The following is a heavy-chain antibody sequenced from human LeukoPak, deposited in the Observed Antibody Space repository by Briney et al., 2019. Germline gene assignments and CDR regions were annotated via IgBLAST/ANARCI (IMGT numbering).Heavy chain of an antibody. V-gene: IGHV3-23*01. CDR1: GFTFSNYA. D-gene: IGHD6-13*01. Sequence: GGSLRLSCAASGFTFSNYAMAWVRQAPGKGLEWVSAISGNGGRTYSADSVQGRFTISRDNSKNTVYLQMDNLRAEDSAMYYCAKAHSISWPYAFDSWGQGTLVTVSS. CDR2: ISGNGGRT. CDR3: AKAHSISWPYAFDS. J-gene: IGHJ4*02.